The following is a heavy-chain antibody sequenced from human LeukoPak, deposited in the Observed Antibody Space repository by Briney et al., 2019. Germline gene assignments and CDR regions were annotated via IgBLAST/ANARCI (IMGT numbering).Heavy chain of an antibody. V-gene: IGHV4-39*07. CDR3: ARRRITMVRGASWYFDY. D-gene: IGHD3-10*01. CDR1: GGSISSSNYY. CDR2: MYYSGNT. J-gene: IGHJ4*02. Sequence: SETLSLTCAVSGGSISSSNYYWGWIRQPPGKGLEWIGSMYYSGNTYYNPSLKSRVTISVDAPENQFSLKLSSVTAADTAVYYCARRRITMVRGASWYFDYWGQGTLVTVSS.